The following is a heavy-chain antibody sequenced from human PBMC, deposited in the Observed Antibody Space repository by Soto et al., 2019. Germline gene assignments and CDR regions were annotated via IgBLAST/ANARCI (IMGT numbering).Heavy chain of an antibody. V-gene: IGHV4-39*01. J-gene: IGHJ6*02. D-gene: IGHD4-17*01. CDR3: ARHGNTVTTGYYYGMDV. CDR1: GASISSSNYY. Sequence: NPSETLSLTCTVSGASISSSNYYWGWIRQPPGRGLEWIGTMYYSGRTYYNPSLKSRVTTSVDTSENQFSLKLSAVTATDTAVYYCARHGNTVTTGYYYGMDVWGQGTTVTVSS. CDR2: MYYSGRT.